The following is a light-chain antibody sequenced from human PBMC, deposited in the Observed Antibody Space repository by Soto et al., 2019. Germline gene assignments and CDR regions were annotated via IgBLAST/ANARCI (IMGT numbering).Light chain of an antibody. J-gene: IGLJ2*01. V-gene: IGLV1-40*01. CDR2: GNI. Sequence: QSVLTQPPSVSGAPGQRVTISCTGSSSNIGAGYDIHGYQQLPGTAPKLLIYGNINRPSGVPDRFSGSKSGTSASLAITGLQAEDEADYYCKSYDSSLSGSVVFGGGTKLTVL. CDR3: KSYDSSLSGSVV. CDR1: SSNIGAGYD.